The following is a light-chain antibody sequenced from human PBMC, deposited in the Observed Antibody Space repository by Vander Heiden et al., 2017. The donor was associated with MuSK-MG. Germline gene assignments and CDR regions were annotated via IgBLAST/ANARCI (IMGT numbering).Light chain of an antibody. V-gene: IGKV4-1*01. CDR2: SAS. CDR1: QSVLYSSNHKNY. CDR3: QQDYSPPCS. Sequence: DIVMTRSPDSLAVSLGERATINRKCSQSVLYSSNHKNYLSCYQQKPGHPPQLLIFSASTRGSGVPDRFCGSRSGTDFTLTISSLQAEDVAVFYCQQDYSPPCSFGQGTKLEIK. J-gene: IGKJ2*04.